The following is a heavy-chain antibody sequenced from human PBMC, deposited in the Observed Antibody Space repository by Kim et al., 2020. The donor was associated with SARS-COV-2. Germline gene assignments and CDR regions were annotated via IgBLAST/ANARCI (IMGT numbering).Heavy chain of an antibody. J-gene: IGHJ4*02. V-gene: IGHV4-34*01. D-gene: IGHD6-13*01. CDR3: ARGSKTVGSWGLGY. Sequence: SETLSLTCAVYGGSFSGYYWSWIRQPPGKGLEWIGEINHSGSTNYNPSLKSRVTISVDTSKNQFSLKLSSVTAADTAVYYCARGSKTVGSWGLGYWGQGTLVTVSS. CDR2: INHSGST. CDR1: GGSFSGYY.